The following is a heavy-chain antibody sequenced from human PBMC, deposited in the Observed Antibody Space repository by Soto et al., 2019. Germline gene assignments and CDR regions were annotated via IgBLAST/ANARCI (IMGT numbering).Heavy chain of an antibody. J-gene: IGHJ6*03. D-gene: IGHD6-19*01. Sequence: QVQLQQWGAGLLKPSETLSLTCAVYGGSFSGYYWCWIRQPPGKGLEWIGEINHSGSTNYNPSLKSRVTTSVDTSKNQFSLKLSSVTAADTAVYYCARVAVRLAKRSYYYYYYYMDVWGKGTTVTVSS. CDR1: GGSFSGYY. V-gene: IGHV4-34*01. CDR3: ARVAVRLAKRSYYYYYYYMDV. CDR2: INHSGST.